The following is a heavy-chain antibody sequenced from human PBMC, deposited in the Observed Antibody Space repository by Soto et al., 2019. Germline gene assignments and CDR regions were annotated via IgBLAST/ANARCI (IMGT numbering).Heavy chain of an antibody. CDR1: GNSVSCNSAA. Sequence: QTLSLTCTISGNSVSCNSAAWNWIRQSPSRGLEWLGRTYYRSKWYNDYAVSVKSRITINPDTSKNQFSLQLNSVTPEDTAVYYCARIIVVVPAAADYWGQGTLVTGSS. J-gene: IGHJ4*02. CDR3: ARIIVVVPAAADY. D-gene: IGHD2-2*01. CDR2: TYYRSKWYN. V-gene: IGHV6-1*01.